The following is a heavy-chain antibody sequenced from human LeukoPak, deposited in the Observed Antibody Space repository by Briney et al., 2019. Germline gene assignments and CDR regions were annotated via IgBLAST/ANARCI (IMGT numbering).Heavy chain of an antibody. V-gene: IGHV4-59*01. CDR3: ARGARRAYYYDSSGYYWLDY. D-gene: IGHD3-22*01. CDR1: GGSISSYC. J-gene: IGHJ4*02. CDR2: IYYSGST. Sequence: PSETLSLTCTVSGGSISSYCWSWIRQPPGKGLEWIGYIYYSGSTNYNPSLKSRVTISVDTSKNQFSLKLSSVTAADTAVYYCARGARRAYYYDSSGYYWLDYWGQGTLVTVSS.